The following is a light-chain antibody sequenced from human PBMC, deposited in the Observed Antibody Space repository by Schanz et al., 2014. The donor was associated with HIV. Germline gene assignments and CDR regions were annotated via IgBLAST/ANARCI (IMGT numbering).Light chain of an antibody. J-gene: IGLJ2*01. CDR3: ATWDISRKGPV. CDR1: TSTLERKP. CDR2: NND. Sequence: QSVLTQPPSVSGPPGQSVTISCSGSTSTLERKPVDWYQHLPGTGPRLLIRNNDVRPSGVTDRFSGSKSGTSASLVIRGLQSEDEADYFCATWDISRKGPVFGGGTKPTVL. V-gene: IGLV1-44*01.